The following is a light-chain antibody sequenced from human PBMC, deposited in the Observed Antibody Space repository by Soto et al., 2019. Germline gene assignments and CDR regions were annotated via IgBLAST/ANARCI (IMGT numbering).Light chain of an antibody. J-gene: IGLJ1*01. CDR3: QVWDSSSDQV. CDR2: YDS. V-gene: IGLV3-21*04. Sequence: SYELTQPPSVSVAPGKTARINCGGNNIGSKSVHWYQQKPGQAPVLVIYYDSDRPSGIPERFSGSNSGNTATLTISRVEAGDEADYYCQVWDSSSDQVFGTGTKLTVL. CDR1: NIGSKS.